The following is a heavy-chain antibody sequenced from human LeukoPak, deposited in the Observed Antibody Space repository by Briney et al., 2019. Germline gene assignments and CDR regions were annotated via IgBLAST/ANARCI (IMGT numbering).Heavy chain of an antibody. CDR2: VTGTGGTT. D-gene: IGHD7-27*01. CDR3: ARVSGAPSDPRYYFDY. V-gene: IGHV3-23*01. J-gene: IGHJ4*02. CDR1: GFTFSGYA. Sequence: GGSLRLSCAASGFTFSGYAMSWVRQPPGKGLEWVSTVTGTGGTTYYADSVKGRFTVSRNNAKNSLYLQMNSLRAEDTAVYYCARVSGAPSDPRYYFDYWGQGTLVTVSS.